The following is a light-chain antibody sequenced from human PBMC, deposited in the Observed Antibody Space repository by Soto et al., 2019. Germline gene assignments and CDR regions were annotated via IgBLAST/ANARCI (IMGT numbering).Light chain of an antibody. CDR2: EVN. J-gene: IGLJ1*01. CDR1: SSDVGGFNY. Sequence: QSALTRPPSASGSPGQSVTISCSGTSSDVGGFNYVSWYQQHPGRAPKVLIYEVNKRPSGVPDRFSGSKSGSTASLTVSGLQAEDEAEYYCSSYAVTNIFVFGTGTKSPS. CDR3: SSYAVTNIFV. V-gene: IGLV2-8*01.